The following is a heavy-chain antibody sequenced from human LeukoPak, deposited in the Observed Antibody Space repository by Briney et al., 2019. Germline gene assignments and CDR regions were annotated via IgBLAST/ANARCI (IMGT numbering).Heavy chain of an antibody. CDR2: INPSGGST. CDR3: ARDRAKLGYCTNGVCSYYYMDV. Sequence: GASVKVSCKASGYTFTSYYMHWVRQAPGQGLEWMGIINPSGGSTSYAQKFQGRVTMTRDMSTSTVYMELSSLRSEDTAVYYCARDRAKLGYCTNGVCSYYYMDVWGKGTTVTVSS. J-gene: IGHJ6*03. CDR1: GYTFTSYY. V-gene: IGHV1-46*01. D-gene: IGHD2-8*01.